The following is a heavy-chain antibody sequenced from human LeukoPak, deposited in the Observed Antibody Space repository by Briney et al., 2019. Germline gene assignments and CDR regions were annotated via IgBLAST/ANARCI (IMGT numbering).Heavy chain of an antibody. CDR1: GGSISSGGYS. J-gene: IGHJ4*02. Sequence: TSETLSLTCAVSGGSISSGGYSWSWIRQPPGKGLEWIGYIYHSGSTYYNPSLKSGVTISVDRSKNQFSLKLSSVTAADTAVYYCARGDFDFWSGYTWGQGTLVTVSS. CDR3: ARGDFDFWSGYT. V-gene: IGHV4-30-2*01. D-gene: IGHD3-3*01. CDR2: IYHSGST.